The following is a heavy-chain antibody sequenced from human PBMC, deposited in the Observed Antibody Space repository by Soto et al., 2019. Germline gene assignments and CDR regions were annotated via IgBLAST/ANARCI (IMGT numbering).Heavy chain of an antibody. CDR2: FRSSGDDGTT. Sequence: GGSLRLSCVASGFTFSSYSMSWVRQAPGKGLEWVSGFRSSGDDGTTYYADSVKGRFTISRDNSKNTLFLQMNSLRAEDTAIYYCAKKVDSGPGSQYFDYWGQGTLVTVSS. D-gene: IGHD3-10*01. CDR1: GFTFSSYS. J-gene: IGHJ4*02. CDR3: AKKVDSGPGSQYFDY. V-gene: IGHV3-23*01.